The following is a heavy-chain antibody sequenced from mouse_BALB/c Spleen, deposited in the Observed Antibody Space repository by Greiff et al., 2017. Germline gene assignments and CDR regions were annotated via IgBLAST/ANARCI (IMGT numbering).Heavy chain of an antibody. V-gene: IGHV5-6-5*01. Sequence: EVKLMESGGGLVKPGGSLKLSCAASGFTFSSYAMSWVRQTPEKRLEWVASISSGGSTYYPDSVKGRFTISRDNARNILYLQMSSLRSEDTATYYCARYRDYDGFDYWGQGTTLTVSS. CDR3: ARYRDYDGFDY. CDR2: ISSGGST. J-gene: IGHJ2*01. CDR1: GFTFSSYA. D-gene: IGHD2-4*01.